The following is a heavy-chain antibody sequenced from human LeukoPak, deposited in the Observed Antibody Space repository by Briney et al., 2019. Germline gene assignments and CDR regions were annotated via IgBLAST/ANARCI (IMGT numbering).Heavy chain of an antibody. Sequence: ASVKVSCKASGYTFTSYGINWVRQAPGQGLEWMGWISVYSGNTNSAQKLQGRVTMTTDTSTSTAYMELRSLRSDDTAVYYCARGGSGSQAFDHWGQGTLVTVSS. CDR2: ISVYSGNT. CDR3: ARGGSGSQAFDH. J-gene: IGHJ4*02. V-gene: IGHV1-18*01. CDR1: GYTFTSYG. D-gene: IGHD3-10*01.